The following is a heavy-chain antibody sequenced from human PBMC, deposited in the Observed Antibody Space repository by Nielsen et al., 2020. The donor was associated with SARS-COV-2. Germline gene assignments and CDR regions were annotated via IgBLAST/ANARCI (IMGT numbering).Heavy chain of an antibody. CDR3: ASSSSWYGWFDP. J-gene: IGHJ5*02. Sequence: SETLSLTCTVSGGSISSDDYYWNWIRQPPGKGLEWIGYSYYSGSTYYNPSLKSRVTISIDTSKNQLSLRVKSVTAADTAVYYCASSSSWYGWFDPWGQGTLVTVSS. V-gene: IGHV4-30-4*01. CDR1: GGSISSDDYY. CDR2: SYYSGST. D-gene: IGHD6-13*01.